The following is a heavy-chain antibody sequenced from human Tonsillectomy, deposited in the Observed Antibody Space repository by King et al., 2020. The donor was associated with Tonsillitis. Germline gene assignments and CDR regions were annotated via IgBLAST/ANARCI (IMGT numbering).Heavy chain of an antibody. Sequence: VQLVESGGGVVQPGKSLRLSCAASGFTFSSYAMYWVRQAPGKGLEWVAVISYDGSNKYYADSVKGRFTISRDNSKNTLYLQMNSLRAEDTAVYYCARASLGELSLRVDYWGQGTLVTVSS. D-gene: IGHD3-16*02. J-gene: IGHJ4*02. CDR1: GFTFSSYA. V-gene: IGHV3-30*04. CDR2: ISYDGSNK. CDR3: ARASLGELSLRVDY.